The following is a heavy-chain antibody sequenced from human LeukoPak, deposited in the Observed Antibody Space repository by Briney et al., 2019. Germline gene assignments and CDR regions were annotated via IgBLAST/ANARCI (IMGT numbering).Heavy chain of an antibody. Sequence: PGGSLRLSCAVSGITLSNYGMTWVRQAPGKGLEWVAGISDTGGRTNYADSVKGRFTISRDNPKSTLYLQMNSPRAEDTAVYFCAKRGVVIRVILVGFHKEAYYFDSWGQGALVTVSS. D-gene: IGHD3-22*01. CDR1: GITLSNYG. V-gene: IGHV3-23*01. CDR2: ISDTGGRT. CDR3: AKRGVVIRVILVGFHKEAYYFDS. J-gene: IGHJ4*02.